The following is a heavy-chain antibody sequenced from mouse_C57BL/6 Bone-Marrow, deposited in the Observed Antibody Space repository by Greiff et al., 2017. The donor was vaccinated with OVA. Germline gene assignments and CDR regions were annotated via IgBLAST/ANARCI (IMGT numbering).Heavy chain of an antibody. CDR3: ARWGTYDYDFAMDY. D-gene: IGHD2-4*01. CDR2: IDPSDSYT. CDR1: GYTFTSYW. Sequence: QVQLKQPGAELVKPGASVKLSCKASGYTFTSYWMQWVKQRPGQGLEWIGEIDPSDSYTNYNQKFKGKATLTVDTSSSTACMQLSSLTSEDSAVYYCARWGTYDYDFAMDYWGQGTSVTVSS. V-gene: IGHV1-50*01. J-gene: IGHJ4*01.